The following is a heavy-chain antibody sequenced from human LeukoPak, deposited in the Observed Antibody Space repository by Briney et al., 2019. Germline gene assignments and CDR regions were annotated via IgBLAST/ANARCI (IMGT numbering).Heavy chain of an antibody. V-gene: IGHV1-24*01. J-gene: IGHJ5*02. CDR3: ATAYSSDNYYGPVGWFDP. Sequence: GASVKVSCKVSGYTLTELSMHWVRQAPGKGLEWMGGFDPEDGETIYAQKFQGRVTMAEDTSTDTAYMELSSLRSEDTAVYYCATAYSSDNYYGPVGWFDPWGQGTLVTVSS. CDR2: FDPEDGET. D-gene: IGHD3-10*01. CDR1: GYTLTELS.